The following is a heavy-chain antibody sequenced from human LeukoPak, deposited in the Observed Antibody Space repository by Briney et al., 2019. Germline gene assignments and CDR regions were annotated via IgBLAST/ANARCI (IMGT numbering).Heavy chain of an antibody. CDR3: ARYSVGYCSSTSCYPWYYYYYGMDV. D-gene: IGHD2-2*01. Sequence: PGGSLRLSCAASQFTFSDSYMVWVRQGPGKGLEWVAAIKPDGSERFYVDSVKGRFTISRDNAKKSLYLQMSSLRVEDTAVYYCARYSVGYCSSTSCYPWYYYYYGMDVWGQGTTVTVSS. J-gene: IGHJ6*02. CDR2: IKPDGSER. V-gene: IGHV3-7*03. CDR1: QFTFSDSY.